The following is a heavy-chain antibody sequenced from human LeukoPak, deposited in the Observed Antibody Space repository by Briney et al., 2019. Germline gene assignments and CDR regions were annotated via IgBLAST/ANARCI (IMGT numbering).Heavy chain of an antibody. CDR1: GYTFTGYY. D-gene: IGHD4-17*01. CDR3: ARGYTVTTMAGLVSY. V-gene: IGHV1-2*02. J-gene: IGHJ4*02. CDR2: INPNSGGT. Sequence: GASVKVSCKASGYTFTGYYMHWVRQAPGQGLEWMGWINPNSGGTNYAQKFRGRVTMTRDTSISTAYMELSRLRSNDTAVYYCARGYTVTTMAGLVSYWGQGTLVTVSS.